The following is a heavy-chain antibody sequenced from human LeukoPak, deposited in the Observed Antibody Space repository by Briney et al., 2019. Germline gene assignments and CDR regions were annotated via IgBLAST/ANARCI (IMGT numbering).Heavy chain of an antibody. J-gene: IGHJ5*02. D-gene: IGHD2-15*01. V-gene: IGHV3-21*05. CDR2: ISSSSSYT. CDR3: ARGGSGGRSWFDP. Sequence: PGGSLRLSCAASGFTFSTYGVNWVRQAPGKGLEWVSYISSSSSYTNYADSVKGRFTISRDNAKSSLYLQMNSLTAEDTAVYYCARGGSGGRSWFDPWGQGTLLTVSS. CDR1: GFTFSTYG.